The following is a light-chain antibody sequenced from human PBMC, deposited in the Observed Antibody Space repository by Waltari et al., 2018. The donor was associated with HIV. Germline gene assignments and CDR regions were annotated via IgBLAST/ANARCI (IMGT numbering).Light chain of an antibody. CDR2: EVT. CDR3: CSYAGSDTLV. CDR1: NSDVGTYNL. J-gene: IGLJ3*02. V-gene: IGLV2-23*02. Sequence: QSALTQPAPVSGSPGQSLPISRTGTNSDVGTYNLVSWYRQHPDKAPKLLLFEVTRRPSCVSVRFSVSKSGNTASLTISGLQAEDEADYYCCSYAGSDTLVFGGGTKLTVL.